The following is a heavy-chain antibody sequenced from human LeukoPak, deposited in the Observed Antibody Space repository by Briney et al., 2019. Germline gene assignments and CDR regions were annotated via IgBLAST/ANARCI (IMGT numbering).Heavy chain of an antibody. CDR1: GYTFTGYY. CDR2: INPNSGGT. V-gene: IGHV1-2*02. Sequence: GASVKVSCKASGYTFTGYYMHWVRQAPGQGLERKGWINPNSGGTNYAQKFQGRVTMTRDTSISTAYMELSRLRSDDTGVYYCAREYLVRGVISGYWGQGTLVTVSS. CDR3: AREYLVRGVISGY. J-gene: IGHJ4*02. D-gene: IGHD3-10*01.